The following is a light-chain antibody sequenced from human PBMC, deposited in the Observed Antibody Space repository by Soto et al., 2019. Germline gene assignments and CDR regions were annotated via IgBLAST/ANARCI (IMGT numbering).Light chain of an antibody. CDR3: SSYAGSNNRYV. CDR1: SSDVGGYNY. Sequence: QSVLTQPPSASGSPGQSVTISYTGTSSDVGGYNYVSWYQQHPGKAPKLMIYEVSKRPSGVPDRFSGSKSGNTASLTVSGLQAEDEADYYCSSYAGSNNRYVFGTGTKLTVL. J-gene: IGLJ1*01. V-gene: IGLV2-8*01. CDR2: EVS.